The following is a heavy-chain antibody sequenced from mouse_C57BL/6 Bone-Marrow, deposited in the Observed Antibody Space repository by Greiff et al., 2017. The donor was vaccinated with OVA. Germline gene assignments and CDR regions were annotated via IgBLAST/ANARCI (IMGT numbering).Heavy chain of an antibody. V-gene: IGHV1-81*01. CDR3: ARGRDYGAWFAY. CDR1: GYTFTSYG. J-gene: IGHJ3*01. D-gene: IGHD1-1*01. CDR2: IYPRSGNT. Sequence: QVQLQQSGAELARPGASVKLSCKASGYTFTSYGISWVKQRTGQGLEWIGEIYPRSGNTYYNEKFKGKATLTADKSSSTAYMELRSLTSEDSAVYFDARGRDYGAWFAYWGQGTLVTVSA.